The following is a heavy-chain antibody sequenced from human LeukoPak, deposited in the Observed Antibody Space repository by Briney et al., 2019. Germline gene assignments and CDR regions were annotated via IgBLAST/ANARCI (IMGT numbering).Heavy chain of an antibody. CDR3: ARVPSSLYCSGGSCYTFDY. CDR1: GGSISSGDYY. CDR2: IYYSGST. Sequence: SETLSLTCTVSGGSISSGDYYWSWIRQPPGKGLEWIGYIYYSGSTYYNPSLKSRVTISADTSKNQFSLKLSSVTAADTAVYYCARVPSSLYCSGGSCYTFDYWGQGTLVTVSS. D-gene: IGHD2-15*01. J-gene: IGHJ4*02. V-gene: IGHV4-30-4*01.